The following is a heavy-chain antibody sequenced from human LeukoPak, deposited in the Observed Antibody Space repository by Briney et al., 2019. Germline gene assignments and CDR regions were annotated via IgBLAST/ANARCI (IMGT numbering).Heavy chain of an antibody. CDR1: GFTFSNYN. CDR2: ISYSSSYI. J-gene: IGHJ4*02. V-gene: IGHV3-21*01. D-gene: IGHD5-12*01. CDR3: ATEWLGFDY. Sequence: GGSLRLSCAASGFTFSNYNMNWVRQAPGKGLEWVSFISYSSSYIYYADSVKGRFTISRDNARNSLYLQMDSLRAEDTAVYYCATEWLGFDYWGQGTLVTVSS.